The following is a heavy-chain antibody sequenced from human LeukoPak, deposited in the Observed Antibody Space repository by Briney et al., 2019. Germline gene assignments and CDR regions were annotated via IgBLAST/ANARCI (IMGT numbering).Heavy chain of an antibody. D-gene: IGHD3-22*01. V-gene: IGHV3-53*01. CDR3: GRYDSSGDYFDY. Sequence: GGSLRLSCAVSGFTFSSNYMSWVRQAPGKGLEWVSVIYSGGTTYYADSVKGRFTISRDNSKNTLYLQMNSLRAEDTAVYYCGRYDSSGDYFDYSGQGTLVTVSS. J-gene: IGHJ4*02. CDR2: IYSGGTT. CDR1: GFTFSSNY.